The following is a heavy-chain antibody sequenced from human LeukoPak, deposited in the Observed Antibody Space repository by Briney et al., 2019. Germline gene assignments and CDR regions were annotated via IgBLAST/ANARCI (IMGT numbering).Heavy chain of an antibody. CDR1: GGSISSYY. CDR3: ARDAAAAGTPLGKEARMDV. Sequence: PSGTLSLTCTVSGGSISSYYWSWIRQPAGKGLEWIGRIYTSGSTNYNPSLKSRVTMSVDTSKNQFSLKLSSVTAADTAVYYCARDAAAAGTPLGKEARMDVWGQGTTVTVSS. D-gene: IGHD6-13*01. J-gene: IGHJ6*02. V-gene: IGHV4-4*07. CDR2: IYTSGST.